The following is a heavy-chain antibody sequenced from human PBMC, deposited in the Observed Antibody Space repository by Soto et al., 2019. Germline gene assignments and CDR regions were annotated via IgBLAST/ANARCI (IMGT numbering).Heavy chain of an antibody. J-gene: IGHJ4*02. CDR3: AHGGRSGDNFDY. D-gene: IGHD3-3*01. CDR2: IYWDDDK. Sequence: QITLKESGPTLVKPTQTLTLTCTFSGFSLSTSGVGVGWIRQPPGKALEWLALIYWDDDKRYSPSLKSRLTITKDTSNNQVVLTMTNMDPVDTATYYCAHGGRSGDNFDYWGQGTLVTVSS. V-gene: IGHV2-5*02. CDR1: GFSLSTSGVG.